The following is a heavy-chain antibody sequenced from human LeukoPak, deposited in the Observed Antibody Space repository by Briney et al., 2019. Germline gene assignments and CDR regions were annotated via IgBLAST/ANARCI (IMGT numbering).Heavy chain of an antibody. V-gene: IGHV1-18*01. CDR3: ARCKGQLWFLASDYYYYGMDV. J-gene: IGHJ6*02. D-gene: IGHD5-18*01. CDR2: ISAYNGNT. CDR1: GYTFTSYG. Sequence: ASVTVSCKASGYTFTSYGISWVRQAPGQGLEWMGWISAYNGNTNYAQKLQGRVTMTTDTSTSTAYMELRSLRSDDTAVYYCARCKGQLWFLASDYYYYGMDVWGQGTTVTVSS.